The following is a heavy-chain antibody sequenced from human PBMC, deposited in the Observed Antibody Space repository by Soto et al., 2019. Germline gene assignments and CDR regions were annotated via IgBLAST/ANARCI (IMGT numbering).Heavy chain of an antibody. CDR1: GFTFSDHY. D-gene: IGHD3-16*01. J-gene: IGHJ5*02. Sequence: QVQLVESGGDLVKPGRSLRLSCSASGFTFSDHYMGWIRQAPGRGLEWIAYISNSGATIYYTDSVKGRFTISRDNAKNSLFLQMNSLRSEDAAVYFCARLPYPWGWYDPWGQGTLVTVSS. CDR2: ISNSGATI. V-gene: IGHV3-11*01. CDR3: ARLPYPWGWYDP.